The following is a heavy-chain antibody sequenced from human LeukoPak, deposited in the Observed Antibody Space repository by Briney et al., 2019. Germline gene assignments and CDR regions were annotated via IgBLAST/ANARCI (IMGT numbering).Heavy chain of an antibody. CDR2: IYTSGST. CDR3: ARETVDYRNFNWFDP. J-gene: IGHJ5*02. V-gene: IGHV4-4*07. D-gene: IGHD4-11*01. Sequence: PSDTLSLTCTVSCGSISSYYWRWIRQPGGRGLGWLGRIYTSGSTNYNPSLKSRVTMSVDTSNNQFALKLNSVTAADTAVYYCARETVDYRNFNWFDPWGQATLVTVSS. CDR1: CGSISSYY.